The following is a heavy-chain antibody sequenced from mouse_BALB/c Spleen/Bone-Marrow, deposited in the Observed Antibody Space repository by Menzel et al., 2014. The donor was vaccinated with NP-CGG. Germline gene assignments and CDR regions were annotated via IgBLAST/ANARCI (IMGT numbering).Heavy chain of an antibody. Sequence: DVQLVESGGGLVQPGGSRKLSCAASGFTFSSFGMHWVRQAPEKGLEWVAYISSGSSTIYYADTVKGRFTISRDNPKNTLFLQMTSLRSKDTAMYYCARGGNYAWFAYWGQGTLVTVSA. J-gene: IGHJ3*01. D-gene: IGHD2-1*01. V-gene: IGHV5-17*02. CDR2: ISSGSSTI. CDR1: GFTFSSFG. CDR3: ARGGNYAWFAY.